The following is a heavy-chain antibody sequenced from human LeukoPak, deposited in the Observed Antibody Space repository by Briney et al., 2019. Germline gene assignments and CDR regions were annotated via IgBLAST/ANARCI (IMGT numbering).Heavy chain of an antibody. V-gene: IGHV4-39*01. CDR2: LTCAGPN. D-gene: IGHD5-18*01. J-gene: IGHJ4*02. Sequence: PSETLSLTCTGSDGSTTSDSYSWGWIRPPPGKGLQWIVTLTCAGPNYYNPSLKSRVTMPVDTSKNQSSLKLSSVTATDTAVYYCARLRGGVQLWGDWGQGTLVTVSS. CDR3: ARLRGGVQLWGD. CDR1: DGSTTSDSYS.